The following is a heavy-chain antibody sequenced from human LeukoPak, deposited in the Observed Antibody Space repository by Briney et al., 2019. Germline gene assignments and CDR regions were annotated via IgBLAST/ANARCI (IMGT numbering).Heavy chain of an antibody. CDR2: ISAYNGNT. V-gene: IGHV1-18*01. J-gene: IGHJ5*02. D-gene: IGHD2-8*01. Sequence: ASVKVSCKASGYTFTSYGISWVRQAPGQGLEWMGWISAYNGNTNYAQKLQGRVTMTTDTSTSTAYMELRSLRSDDTAVYYCARVLPSVSPYNWFDPWGRGTLVTVSS. CDR3: ARVLPSVSPYNWFDP. CDR1: GYTFTSYG.